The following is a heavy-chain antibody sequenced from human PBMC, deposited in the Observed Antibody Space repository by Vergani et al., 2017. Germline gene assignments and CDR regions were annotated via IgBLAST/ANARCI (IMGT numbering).Heavy chain of an antibody. D-gene: IGHD7-27*01. CDR3: AKDRAGDKESYYYYGMDV. Sequence: QVQLVESGGGVVQPGRSLRLSCAASGFTFNQYGMHWVRQAPGKGLEWVAVTWYDGNNKQYADSVKGRFTISRDNSKNTLYLQMNSLRAEDTAVYYCAKDRAGDKESYYYYGMDVWGQXP. CDR2: TWYDGNNK. CDR1: GFTFNQYG. J-gene: IGHJ6*02. V-gene: IGHV3-33*06.